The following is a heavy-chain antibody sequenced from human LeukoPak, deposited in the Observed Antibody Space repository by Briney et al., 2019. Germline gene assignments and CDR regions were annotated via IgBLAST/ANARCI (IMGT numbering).Heavy chain of an antibody. CDR2: ISANTGNT. CDR3: AREVGIGTEGYFDS. Sequence: ASVKVSCKASGYTFTSYSVTWVRQAPGQGLEWMGWISANTGNTNYVQDFQGRVTMTVDTSTRTVYLELMRLRFDDTAVYYRAREVGIGTEGYFDSWGQGTLITVSS. V-gene: IGHV1-18*04. D-gene: IGHD1-1*01. CDR1: GYTFTSYS. J-gene: IGHJ4*02.